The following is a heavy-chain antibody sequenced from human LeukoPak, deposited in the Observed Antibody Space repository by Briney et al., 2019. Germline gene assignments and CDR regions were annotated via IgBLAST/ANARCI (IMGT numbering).Heavy chain of an antibody. J-gene: IGHJ4*02. CDR2: IYYSGST. CDR1: GGSISSYY. V-gene: IGHV4-59*01. CDR3: ARFDSSSWFFDY. D-gene: IGHD6-13*01. Sequence: PSETLSLTCTVSGGSISSYYWSWIRQPPGKGLEWIGYIYYSGSTDYNPSLKSQVTISVDTSKNQFSLKLTSVTAADTAVYYCARFDSSSWFFDYWGQGTLVTVSS.